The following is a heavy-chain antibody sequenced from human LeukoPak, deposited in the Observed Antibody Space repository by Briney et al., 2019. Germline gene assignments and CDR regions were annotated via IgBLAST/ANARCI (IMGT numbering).Heavy chain of an antibody. J-gene: IGHJ4*02. V-gene: IGHV4-59*01. CDR2: IYYSGST. Sequence: SETLSLTCTASGGSISSYYWSWIRQPPGKGLEWIGYIYYSGSTNYNPSLKSRVTISVDTSKDQFSLKLSSVTAADTAVYYCARARFLDYWGQGTLVTVSS. CDR3: ARARFLDY. D-gene: IGHD3-10*01. CDR1: GGSISSYY.